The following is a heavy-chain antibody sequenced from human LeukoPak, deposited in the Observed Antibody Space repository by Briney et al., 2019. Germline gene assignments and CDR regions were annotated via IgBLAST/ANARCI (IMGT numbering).Heavy chain of an antibody. V-gene: IGHV1-18*04. CDR1: GYTFTSYG. J-gene: IGHJ4*02. CDR3: VRDLGVDTTMIFFDY. Sequence: GASGKVSCKASGYTFTSYGISWVRQAPGQGLEWMGWISAYNGNTNYAQKLQGRVTMTQDTSTSTAYMELRSLRSDDTAVYYCVRDLGVDTTMIFFDYWGQGTLVTVSS. D-gene: IGHD5-18*01. CDR2: ISAYNGNT.